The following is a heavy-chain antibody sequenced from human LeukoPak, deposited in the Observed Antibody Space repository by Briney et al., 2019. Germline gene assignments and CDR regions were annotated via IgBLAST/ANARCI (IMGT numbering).Heavy chain of an antibody. V-gene: IGHV3-30*18. CDR1: GFTFSSYG. CDR3: AKEGPRYCSGGSCYYLDY. D-gene: IGHD2-15*01. J-gene: IGHJ4*02. Sequence: GGSLRLSRAASGFTFSSYGMHWVRQAPGKGLEWVAVISYDGSNKYYADSVKGRFTISRDNSKNTLYPQMNSLRAEDTAVYYCAKEGPRYCSGGSCYYLDYWGQGTLVTVSS. CDR2: ISYDGSNK.